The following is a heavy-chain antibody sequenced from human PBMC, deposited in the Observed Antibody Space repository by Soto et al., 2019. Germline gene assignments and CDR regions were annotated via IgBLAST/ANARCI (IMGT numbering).Heavy chain of an antibody. CDR2: IYHSGST. J-gene: IGHJ5*02. Sequence: SETLSLTCAVSGGSISSVGYSRSWIRQPPGKGLEWIGYIYHSGSTYYNPSLKSRVTISVDRSKNQFSLKLSSVTAADTAVYYCARYSSSRNWFDPWGQGTLVTVSS. V-gene: IGHV4-30-2*01. CDR1: GGSISSVGYS. CDR3: ARYSSSRNWFDP. D-gene: IGHD6-6*01.